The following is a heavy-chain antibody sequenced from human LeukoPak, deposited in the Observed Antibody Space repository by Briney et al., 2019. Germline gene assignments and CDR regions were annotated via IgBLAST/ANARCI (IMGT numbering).Heavy chain of an antibody. D-gene: IGHD2-15*01. J-gene: IGHJ4*02. CDR2: TVGIGPDT. V-gene: IGHV3-23*01. Sequence: VGTPRLSCAASGFTLRNYNMNSVREAPGQGVEWGAATVGIGPDTYHADSVKGGFTISRDNSKNILYLQMNSLRVEDTAVYYCTKASAARCIGVFCYPFDHWGQGTLVTVSS. CDR3: TKASAARCIGVFCYPFDH. CDR1: GFTLRNYN.